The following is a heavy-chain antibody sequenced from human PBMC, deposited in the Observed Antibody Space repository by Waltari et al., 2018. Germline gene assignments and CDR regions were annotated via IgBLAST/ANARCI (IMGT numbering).Heavy chain of an antibody. Sequence: QVQLQQWGAGLLKPSETLSLTCAVYGGSFSGYYWSWIRQPPGKGLEWIGEINHSGSTNYTPSLKSRLTISVDTSKNQFSLKLSSVTAADTAVYYCARRGSSPYYYYYYMDVWGKGTTVTVSS. CDR2: INHSGST. V-gene: IGHV4-34*01. J-gene: IGHJ6*03. D-gene: IGHD6-6*01. CDR1: GGSFSGYY. CDR3: ARRGSSPYYYYYYMDV.